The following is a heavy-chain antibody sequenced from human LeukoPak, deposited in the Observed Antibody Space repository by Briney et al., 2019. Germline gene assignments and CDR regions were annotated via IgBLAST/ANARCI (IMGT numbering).Heavy chain of an antibody. CDR2: VYYRGHT. V-gene: IGHV4-59*01. CDR3: ARVRGYYDSSGYDY. J-gene: IGHJ4*02. Sequence: SETLSLTCTVSGGSISSYYWSWIRQPPGKGLEWIGYVYYRGHTNYNPSLQSRVTISEDTSKNQISLKLSSVTAADTAVYYCARVRGYYDSSGYDYWGQGTLVTVSS. D-gene: IGHD3-22*01. CDR1: GGSISSYY.